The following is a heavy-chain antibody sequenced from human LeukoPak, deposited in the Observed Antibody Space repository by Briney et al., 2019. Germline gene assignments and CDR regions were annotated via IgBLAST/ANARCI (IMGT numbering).Heavy chain of an antibody. D-gene: IGHD2-2*01. CDR2: IIPIFGTA. J-gene: IGHJ4*02. Sequence: GASVKVSCKASGATFSSYALSWVRQAPGQGLEWMGGIIPIFGTANYAQKFQGRVTIATDDSTNTSYMELSSLRSEDTAVYFCARADRYCSSTNCCYYFDYWGQGTLVTVSS. CDR1: GATFSSYA. V-gene: IGHV1-69*05. CDR3: ARADRYCSSTNCCYYFDY.